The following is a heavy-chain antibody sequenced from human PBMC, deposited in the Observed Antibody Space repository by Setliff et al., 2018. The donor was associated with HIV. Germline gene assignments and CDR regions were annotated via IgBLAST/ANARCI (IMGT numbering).Heavy chain of an antibody. V-gene: IGHV3-7*01. Sequence: LRLSCAASGFTFSTYWMIWVRQAPGKGLEWVAKIKQDGSEEYYVDSVRGRFTISRDNAKNSVYLQMNSLRVEDTAMYYCTKDHLSGWASDCWGQGTLVTVSS. D-gene: IGHD6-19*01. CDR3: TKDHLSGWASDC. J-gene: IGHJ4*02. CDR1: GFTFSTYW. CDR2: IKQDGSEE.